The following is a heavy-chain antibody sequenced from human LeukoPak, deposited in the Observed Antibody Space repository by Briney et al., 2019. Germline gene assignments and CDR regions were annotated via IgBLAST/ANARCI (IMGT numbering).Heavy chain of an antibody. CDR1: GFTFNSYG. J-gene: IGHJ3*02. CDR3: AKELYSAYYYDSSGYYKGDAFDI. D-gene: IGHD3-22*01. V-gene: IGHV3-30*02. CDR2: IWYGGSNK. Sequence: GGSLTLSCAASGFTFNSYGIHWVRQAPGKGLEWVAVIWYGGSNKYYADSVKGRFTISRDNSKNTLYLQMNSLRAEDTAVYYCAKELYSAYYYDSSGYYKGDAFDIWGQGTMVTVSS.